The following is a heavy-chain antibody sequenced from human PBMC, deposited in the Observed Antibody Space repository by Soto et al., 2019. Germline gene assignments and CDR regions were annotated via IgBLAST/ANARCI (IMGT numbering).Heavy chain of an antibody. D-gene: IGHD6-19*01. CDR2: IYYSGST. Sequence: QVQLQESGPGLVKPSETLSLTCTVSGGSISSYYWSWIRQPPGKGLEWIGYIYYSGSTNYNPSLKSLVTISVDTSKNQFSLKLSSVTAADTAVYYCATSPRGLVAGTFPFDYWGQGTLVTVSS. CDR1: GGSISSYY. V-gene: IGHV4-59*01. J-gene: IGHJ4*02. CDR3: ATSPRGLVAGTFPFDY.